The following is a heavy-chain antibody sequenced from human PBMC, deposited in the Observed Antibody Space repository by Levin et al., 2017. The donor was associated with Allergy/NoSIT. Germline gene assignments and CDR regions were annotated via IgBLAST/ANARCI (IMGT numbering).Heavy chain of an antibody. D-gene: IGHD6-13*01. Sequence: SETLSLTCTVSGGSISSYYWSWIRQPPGKGLEWIGYIYYSGSTNYNPSLKSRVTISVDTSKNQFSLKLSSVTAADTAVYYCARGTPPSRIAAAGTFDYWGQGTLVTVSS. CDR1: GGSISSYY. V-gene: IGHV4-59*01. CDR2: IYYSGST. J-gene: IGHJ4*02. CDR3: ARGTPPSRIAAAGTFDY.